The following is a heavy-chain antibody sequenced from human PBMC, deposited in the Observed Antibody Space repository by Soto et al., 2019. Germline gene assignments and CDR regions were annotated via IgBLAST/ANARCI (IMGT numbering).Heavy chain of an antibody. CDR3: ARDPYSYGCDY. Sequence: QVQLVESGGGVVQPGRSLRLSCAASGFTFSSYAMHWVRQAPGKGLEWVAVISYAGSNKYYADSVKGRFTISRDNSKNTLYLQMNRLRAEDTAVYYCARDPYSYGCDYWGQGTLVTVSS. CDR2: ISYAGSNK. D-gene: IGHD5-18*01. V-gene: IGHV3-30-3*01. CDR1: GFTFSSYA. J-gene: IGHJ4*02.